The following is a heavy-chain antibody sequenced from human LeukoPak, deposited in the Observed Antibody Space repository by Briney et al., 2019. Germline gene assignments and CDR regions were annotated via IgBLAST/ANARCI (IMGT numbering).Heavy chain of an antibody. CDR2: IYYSGST. J-gene: IGHJ6*03. Sequence: SETLSLTCTVSGGSISSSSYYWGWIRQPPGKGLEWIGSIYYSGSTYYNPSLKSRVTISVDTSKNQFSLKLSSVTAADTAVYYCAKDGSGDYYYYYMDVWGKGTTVTVSS. CDR3: AKDGSGDYYYYYMDV. CDR1: GGSISSSSYY. V-gene: IGHV4-39*07. D-gene: IGHD2-2*03.